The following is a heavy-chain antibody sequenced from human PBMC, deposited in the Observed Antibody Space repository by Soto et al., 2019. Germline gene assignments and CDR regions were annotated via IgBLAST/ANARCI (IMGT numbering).Heavy chain of an antibody. V-gene: IGHV1-18*01. Sequence: QVQLVQSGAEVRKPGASVKVSCKASGYTFTTYGISWVQQAPGQGLEWMGWISGYNGHTKYAQKFQGRVTMTTDTSTSTVYMDLRSLRSDDTAVYYCPRVGELLYYYHGFDVWGQRFTVTVSS. D-gene: IGHD3-16*01. CDR3: PRVGELLYYYHGFDV. CDR1: GYTFTTYG. CDR2: ISGYNGHT. J-gene: IGHJ6*02.